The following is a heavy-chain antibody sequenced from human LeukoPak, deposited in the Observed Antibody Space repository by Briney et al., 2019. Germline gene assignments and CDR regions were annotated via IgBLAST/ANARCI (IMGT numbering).Heavy chain of an antibody. D-gene: IGHD5-24*01. Sequence: PSETLSLTCIVSGGSISSAAYHWGWIRQSPGKGLEWFATVSYTGGTYYNPSLKSRVTISLDTSRNQLSLELTSVTAADTAAYYCAGFSVEMATWTDYWGQGALVTVSS. CDR3: AGFSVEMATWTDY. J-gene: IGHJ4*02. CDR2: VSYTGGT. CDR1: GGSISSAAYH. V-gene: IGHV4-39*01.